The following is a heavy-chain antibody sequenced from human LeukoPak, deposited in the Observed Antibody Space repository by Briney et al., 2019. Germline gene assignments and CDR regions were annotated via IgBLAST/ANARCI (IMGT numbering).Heavy chain of an antibody. Sequence: SETLSLTCTASGVSISSAYWSWIRQPPGKGLEWIGYIYYSGYTTNSPSLKSRVTISVDKSKNQFSLQLSSVTAADTAVYYCARVGVRGVITSFDYWGQGTLVTVSS. J-gene: IGHJ4*02. CDR1: GVSISSAY. CDR3: ARVGVRGVITSFDY. D-gene: IGHD3-10*01. CDR2: IYYSGYT. V-gene: IGHV4-59*12.